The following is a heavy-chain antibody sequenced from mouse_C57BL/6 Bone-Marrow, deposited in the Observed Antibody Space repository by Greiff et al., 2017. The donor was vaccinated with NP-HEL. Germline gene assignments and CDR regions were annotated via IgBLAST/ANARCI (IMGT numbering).Heavy chain of an antibody. J-gene: IGHJ2*01. CDR1: GFTFSSYA. CDR3: AREGGDSFDY. Sequence: DVMLVESGGGLVKPGGSLKLSCAASGFTFSSYAMSWVRQTPEKRLEWVATISDGGSYTYYPDNVKGRFTISRDNAKNNLYLQMSHLKSEDTAMYYCAREGGDSFDYWGQGTTLTVSS. V-gene: IGHV5-4*01. CDR2: ISDGGSYT.